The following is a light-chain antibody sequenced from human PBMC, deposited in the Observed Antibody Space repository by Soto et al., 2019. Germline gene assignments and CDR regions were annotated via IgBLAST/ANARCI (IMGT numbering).Light chain of an antibody. CDR2: DNN. J-gene: IGLJ2*01. CDR1: SSNIGNNY. Sequence: QSVLTQPPSVSAAPGQKVTISCSGSSSNIGNNYVSWYQQLPGTAPKLLIYDNNKRPSGMPDRFSGSKSGTSATLGITGLRTGDEADYYCGTWDSGLSAVIFGGGTQLTVL. V-gene: IGLV1-51*01. CDR3: GTWDSGLSAVI.